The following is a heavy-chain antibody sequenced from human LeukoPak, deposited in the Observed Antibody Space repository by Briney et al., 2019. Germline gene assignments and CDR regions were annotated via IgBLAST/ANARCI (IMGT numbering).Heavy chain of an antibody. CDR1: GFTFSSYA. V-gene: IGHV3-64*01. CDR3: ARHIAAAGFDY. D-gene: IGHD6-13*01. Sequence: PGGSLRLSCAASGFTFSSYAMHWVRQAPGKGLEYVSAISSNGGSTYYANSVKGRFTISRDNSKNTLYLQMGSLRAEDMAVYYCARHIAAAGFDYWGQGTLATVSS. J-gene: IGHJ4*02. CDR2: ISSNGGST.